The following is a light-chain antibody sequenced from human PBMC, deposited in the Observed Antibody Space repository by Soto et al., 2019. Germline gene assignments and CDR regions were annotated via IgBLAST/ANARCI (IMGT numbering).Light chain of an antibody. CDR2: FDD. CDR3: AAWDDSLSGPL. V-gene: IGLV1-36*01. CDR1: NSNIGNNA. J-gene: IGLJ3*02. Sequence: QSVLTQPPSVSAAPGQRVTISCSGSNSNIGNNAVNWYQQLPGKAPKLLVHFDDREASGVSDRVSGSKSGTSASLAIIALQSEDEADYYCAAWDDSLSGPLFGGGTKLTVL.